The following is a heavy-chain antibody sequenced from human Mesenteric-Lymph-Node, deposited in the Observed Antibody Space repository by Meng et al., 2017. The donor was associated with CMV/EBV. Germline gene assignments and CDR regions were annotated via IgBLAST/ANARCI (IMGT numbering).Heavy chain of an antibody. CDR1: GGSFSGYY. Sequence: GSLRLSCAVYGGSFSGYYWSWIRHPPGKGLEWIGEINHSGSTNYNPSLKSRVTISVDTSKNQFSLKLSSVTAADTAVYYCARGRIAGRYFQHWGQGTLVTVSS. D-gene: IGHD1-20*01. CDR3: ARGRIAGRYFQH. V-gene: IGHV4-34*01. CDR2: INHSGST. J-gene: IGHJ1*01.